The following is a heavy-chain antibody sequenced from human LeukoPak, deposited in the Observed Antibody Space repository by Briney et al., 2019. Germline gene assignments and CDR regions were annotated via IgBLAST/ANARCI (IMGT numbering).Heavy chain of an antibody. CDR2: IYPGDSDT. Sequence: GESLKISCQGSGYTFTNYWIGWVRQMPGKGLAWMGIIYPGDSDTRYSPSFQGQVTISADKSNSTAYLQWNSLKASDSAMYYCAIKHDGSWYSPFDYWGQGTLVTVSS. J-gene: IGHJ4*02. CDR1: GYTFTNYW. D-gene: IGHD6-13*01. CDR3: AIKHDGSWYSPFDY. V-gene: IGHV5-51*06.